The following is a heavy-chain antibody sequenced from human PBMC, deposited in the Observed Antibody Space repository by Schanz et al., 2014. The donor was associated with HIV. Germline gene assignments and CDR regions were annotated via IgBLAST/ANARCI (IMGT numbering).Heavy chain of an antibody. V-gene: IGHV4-31*03. D-gene: IGHD3-3*01. J-gene: IGHJ4*02. CDR1: GGSISSGGYY. CDR2: IYHSGST. Sequence: QVQLQESGPGLVKPSQTLSLTCTVSGGSISSGGYYWSWIRQHPGKGLEWIGYIYHSGSTYYNPSLKTRVTISVDTSKNQFSLKLSSVTAADTAVYYCARLILVDNNDFLSGYADWGQGSLVTVSS. CDR3: ARLILVDNNDFLSGYAD.